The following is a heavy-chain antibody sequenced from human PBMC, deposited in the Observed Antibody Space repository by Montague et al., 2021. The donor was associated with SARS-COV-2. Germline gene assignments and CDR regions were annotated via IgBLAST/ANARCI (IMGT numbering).Heavy chain of an antibody. J-gene: IGHJ4*02. CDR2: ITSSSSAI. V-gene: IGHV3-48*04. Sequence: SLRLSCAASGFTFSNYNMTWVRQAPGRGLEWVSSITSSSSAIYYADSVKGRFTISRDNAKNSLSLQMNSLRAEDTAVYYCARDSDTPMKWSFDSWGQGTLVTVSS. CDR1: GFTFSNYN. CDR3: ARDSDTPMKWSFDS. D-gene: IGHD2-15*01.